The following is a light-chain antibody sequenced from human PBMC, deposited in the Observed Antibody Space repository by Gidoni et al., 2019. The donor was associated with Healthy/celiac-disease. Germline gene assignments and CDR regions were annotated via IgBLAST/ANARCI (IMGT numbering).Light chain of an antibody. CDR2: WAS. V-gene: IGKV4-1*01. Sequence: DIVMTQSPDSLAGSLGGRATINCKSSQRVLYSSNNKNYLAWYQQKPGQPPKRLIYWASTRESGVPVLFSGSGSGTDFTLTISSLQAEDVSVYYCQQYYSTPKTFGQGTKVEIK. J-gene: IGKJ1*01. CDR3: QQYYSTPKT. CDR1: QRVLYSSNNKNY.